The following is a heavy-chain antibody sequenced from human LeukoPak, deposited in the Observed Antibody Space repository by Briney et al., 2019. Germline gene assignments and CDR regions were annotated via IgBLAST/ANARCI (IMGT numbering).Heavy chain of an antibody. CDR3: ARRLRGSGSYNWFDP. Sequence: SETLSLTCAVYGGSFSGYYWSLIRQPPGKGLEWIGEINHSGSTNYNPSLKSRVTISVDTSKNQFSLKLSSVTAADTAVYYCARRLRGSGSYNWFDPWGQGTLVTVSS. D-gene: IGHD3-10*01. CDR2: INHSGST. CDR1: GGSFSGYY. V-gene: IGHV4-34*01. J-gene: IGHJ5*02.